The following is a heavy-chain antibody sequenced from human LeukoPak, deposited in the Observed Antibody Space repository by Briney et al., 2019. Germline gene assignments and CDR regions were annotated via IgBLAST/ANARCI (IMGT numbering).Heavy chain of an antibody. D-gene: IGHD3-10*01. CDR2: LNPDSGGT. V-gene: IGHV1-2*02. CDR3: ARVREYYGSGGWFDL. Sequence: ASVTVSCKASGYTFTGYYIHWVRQAPGKGLEWMGWLNPDSGGTNYAQKFQGRVTLTRDTSIGTAYMELSRLRSDDTAVYYCARVREYYGSGGWFDLWAQRTLVTVSS. CDR1: GYTFTGYY. J-gene: IGHJ5*02.